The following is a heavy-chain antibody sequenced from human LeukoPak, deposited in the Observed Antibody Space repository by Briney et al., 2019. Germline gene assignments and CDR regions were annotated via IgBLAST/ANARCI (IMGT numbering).Heavy chain of an antibody. CDR2: IIPIFGTA. D-gene: IGHD3-22*01. V-gene: IGHV1-69*13. Sequence: SVKVSCKASGGIFSSYAINWVRQAPGQGLEWMGGIIPIFGTADYAQKFQGRVTITADESTETAYMHLSSLRSEDTATYYCARDGRGYYDSSGLEAYMDVWGKGTTVTVSS. CDR3: ARDGRGYYDSSGLEAYMDV. CDR1: GGIFSSYA. J-gene: IGHJ6*03.